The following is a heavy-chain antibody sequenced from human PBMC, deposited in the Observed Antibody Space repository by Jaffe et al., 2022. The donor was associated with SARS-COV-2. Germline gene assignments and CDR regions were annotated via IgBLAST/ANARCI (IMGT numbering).Heavy chain of an antibody. D-gene: IGHD3-10*01. CDR1: GYSISNYA. J-gene: IGHJ6*03. Sequence: QVQLVQSGSELKKPGASVRISCKTSGYSISNYAMNWVRQAPGQGLEWMAWINTNTGKSMSAQGFTGRFVFSLDTSVSTAYLQISSLKAEDTAIYYCARVGDHYYGSQSYMDVWGEGTTVTVS. V-gene: IGHV7-4-1*02. CDR2: INTNTGKS. CDR3: ARVGDHYYGSQSYMDV.